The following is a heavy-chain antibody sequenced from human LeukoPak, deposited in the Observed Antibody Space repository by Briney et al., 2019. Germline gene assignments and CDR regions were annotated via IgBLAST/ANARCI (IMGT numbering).Heavy chain of an antibody. D-gene: IGHD1-26*01. CDR3: ARQGEWELSYFDY. J-gene: IGHJ4*02. CDR1: GGSFSGYY. V-gene: IGHV4-34*01. CDR2: INHSGST. Sequence: SETLSLTCAVYGGSFSGYYWSWIRQPPGKGLEWIGEINHSGSTNYNPSLKSRVTISVDTSKNQFSLKLSSVTAADTAVYYCARQGEWELSYFDYWGQGTLVTVSS.